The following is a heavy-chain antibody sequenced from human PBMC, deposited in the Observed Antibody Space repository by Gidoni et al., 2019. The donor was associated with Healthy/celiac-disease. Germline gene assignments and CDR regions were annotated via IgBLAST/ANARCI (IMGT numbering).Heavy chain of an antibody. CDR2: ISYDGSNK. D-gene: IGHD2-2*01. V-gene: IGHV3-30*18. Sequence: QVQLVESGGGVVQPGRSLRLSCAASGFTFSSYGMHWVRQAPGKGLEWVAVISYDGSNKYYADSVKGRFTISRDNSKNTLYLQMNSLRAEDTAVYYCAKDLGSSEIDYWGQGTLVTVSS. CDR1: GFTFSSYG. CDR3: AKDLGSSEIDY. J-gene: IGHJ4*02.